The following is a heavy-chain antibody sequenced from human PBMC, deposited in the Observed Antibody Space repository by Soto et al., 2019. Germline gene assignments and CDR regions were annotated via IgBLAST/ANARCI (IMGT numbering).Heavy chain of an antibody. J-gene: IGHJ4*03. D-gene: IGHD1-7*01. Sequence: QVQLVQSGAEVKKPGSSVKVSCKASGGTFSSYAISWVRQAPGQGLEWMGGIIPIFGTANYAQKFQGRVTITADESTSTASMKLRSPRSEDTAVYYCAQRGDWNYDYFDYWGHGTLVTVSS. CDR3: AQRGDWNYDYFDY. V-gene: IGHV1-69*01. CDR1: GGTFSSYA. CDR2: IIPIFGTA.